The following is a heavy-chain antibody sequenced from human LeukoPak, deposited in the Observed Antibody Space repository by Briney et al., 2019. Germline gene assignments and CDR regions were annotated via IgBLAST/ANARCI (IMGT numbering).Heavy chain of an antibody. V-gene: IGHV3-30*18. CDR1: GFTLSSFG. CDR3: AKDADTATIIYWYFDL. Sequence: GGSLRLSCTASGFTLSSFGMHWVREAPGKGLEWVAVISDDGSNTYYADSVKGRFTISRDNSKNTLYLQLNSLRTEDTAVYYCAKDADTATIIYWYFDLWGRGTLVTVSS. J-gene: IGHJ2*01. D-gene: IGHD5-18*01. CDR2: ISDDGSNT.